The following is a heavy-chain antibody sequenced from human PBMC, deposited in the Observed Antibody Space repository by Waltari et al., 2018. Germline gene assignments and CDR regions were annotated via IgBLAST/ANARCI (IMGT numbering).Heavy chain of an antibody. J-gene: IGHJ3*02. CDR3: ARSYRDDAFDI. CDR2: IDWDDDK. Sequence: QVTLKESGPALVEPTQTLTLTCTFSGFSLSTSGMRVSWIRQPPGKALEWLARIDWDDDKFYSTSLKTRLTISKDTSKNQVVLTMTNMDPVDTATYYCARSYRDDAFDIWGQGTMVTVSS. V-gene: IGHV2-70*04. D-gene: IGHD3-16*02. CDR1: GFSLSTSGMR.